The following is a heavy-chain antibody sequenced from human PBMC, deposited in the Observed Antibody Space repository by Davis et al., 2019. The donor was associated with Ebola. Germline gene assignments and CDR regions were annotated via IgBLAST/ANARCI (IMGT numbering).Heavy chain of an antibody. CDR2: IRYDGSNK. J-gene: IGHJ6*04. V-gene: IGHV3-30*02. CDR3: ARDGIATFGKVKYYYGMDV. Sequence: GGSLRLSCAASGFTFSSYGMHWVRQAPGKGLEWVAFIRYDGSNKYYADSVKGRFTISRDNSKNTLYLQMNSLRAEDTAVYYCARDGIATFGKVKYYYGMDVWGKGTTVTVSS. D-gene: IGHD6-13*01. CDR1: GFTFSSYG.